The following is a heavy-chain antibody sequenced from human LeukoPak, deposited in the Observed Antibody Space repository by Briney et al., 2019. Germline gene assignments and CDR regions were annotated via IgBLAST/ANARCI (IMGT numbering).Heavy chain of an antibody. V-gene: IGHV4-59*01. D-gene: IGHD6-13*01. CDR1: GGSISSYY. J-gene: IGHJ4*02. CDR3: ARGVYIAAAQYGY. Sequence: SETLSLTRTVSGGSISSYYWSWIRQPPGKGLEWIGYIYYSGTTNYNPSLKSRVTISVDTSKNQFSLKLSSVTAADTAVYYCARGVYIAAAQYGYWGQGTLVSVSS. CDR2: IYYSGTT.